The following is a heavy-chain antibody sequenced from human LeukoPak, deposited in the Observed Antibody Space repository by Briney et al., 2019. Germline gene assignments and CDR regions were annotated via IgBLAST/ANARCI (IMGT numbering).Heavy chain of an antibody. CDR3: ARTVSGYYFNA. J-gene: IGHJ5*02. D-gene: IGHD5-12*01. V-gene: IGHV4-59*01. Sequence: PSETLSLTRTVSSGSTNGYYWSWIRQPPGKRLEWIGYVAYSGATNYNLSFKSRVTISLDTSKTQFSLKLSSVTAADTAFYYCARTVSGYYFNAWGPGTLVTVSS. CDR2: VAYSGAT. CDR1: SGSTNGYY.